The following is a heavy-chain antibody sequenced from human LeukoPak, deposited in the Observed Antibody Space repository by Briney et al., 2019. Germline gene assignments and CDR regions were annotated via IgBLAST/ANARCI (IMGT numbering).Heavy chain of an antibody. CDR3: ARAATVIAESVFGY. D-gene: IGHD2-21*01. CDR2: INSNGGST. V-gene: IGHV3-64*01. CDR1: GFTFSSYA. J-gene: IGHJ4*02. Sequence: GGSLRLSCVASGFTFSSYAMHWVRQTPGKGLEYVSGINSNGGSTHYANSVKGRFTISRDNSKHTLYLQMGSLRTEDMAVYYCARAATVIAESVFGYWSQGTLVTVSS.